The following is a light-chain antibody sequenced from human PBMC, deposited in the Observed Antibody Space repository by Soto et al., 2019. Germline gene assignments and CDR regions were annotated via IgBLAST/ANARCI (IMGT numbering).Light chain of an antibody. CDR3: QSYDSSLSGWV. Sequence: QSVLTQPPSVSGAPGQRVTISCTGSSSNIGAGYGVHWYLQLPGTAPKVLIYGNSHRPSGVPDRFSGSKSGTSASLAITGLQAEDEADYYCQSYDSSLSGWVFGGGTKLTVL. CDR1: SSNIGAGYG. V-gene: IGLV1-40*01. J-gene: IGLJ3*02. CDR2: GNS.